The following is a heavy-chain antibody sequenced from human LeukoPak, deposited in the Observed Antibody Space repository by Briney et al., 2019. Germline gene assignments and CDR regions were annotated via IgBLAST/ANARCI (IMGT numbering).Heavy chain of an antibody. CDR3: AGTPYYGDYAVSFDY. CDR1: GGTSSSYA. Sequence: SVKVSCKASGGTSSSYAISWVRQAPGQGLEWMGGIIPIFGTANYAQKFQGRVTITADESTSTAYMELSSLRSEDTAVYYCAGTPYYGDYAVSFDYWGQGTLVTVSS. V-gene: IGHV1-69*13. J-gene: IGHJ4*02. D-gene: IGHD4-17*01. CDR2: IIPIFGTA.